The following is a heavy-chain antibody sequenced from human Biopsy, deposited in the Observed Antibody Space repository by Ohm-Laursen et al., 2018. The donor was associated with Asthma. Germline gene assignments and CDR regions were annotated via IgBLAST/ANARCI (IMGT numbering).Heavy chain of an antibody. CDR3: AKRRGYSGHDNDY. V-gene: IGHV3-30*18. D-gene: IGHD5-12*01. CDR1: GFMFRSFG. J-gene: IGHJ4*02. Sequence: SLRLSCSAPGFMFRSFGMHWVRQAPGKGLEWVAVISYDGNHKFYEDSVKGRFTISRDNSKSTLYLQMNSLRTEDTAVYYCAKRRGYSGHDNDYWGQGTLVIVSS. CDR2: ISYDGNHK.